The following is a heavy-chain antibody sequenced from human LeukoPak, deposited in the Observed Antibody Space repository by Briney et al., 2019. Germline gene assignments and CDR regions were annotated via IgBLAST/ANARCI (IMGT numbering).Heavy chain of an antibody. CDR1: GFTFSTYA. CDR2: ISYDGTNK. V-gene: IGHV3-30-3*01. J-gene: IGHJ4*02. D-gene: IGHD4-17*01. CDR3: ARDYDYGDYPGY. Sequence: GGSLRLSCAASGFTFSTYAMHWVRQAPGKGLEWVAFISYDGTNKYCADSVKGRFTISRDNSKNTLYLQMDSLRAEDTALYYCARDYDYGDYPGYWGRGTLVTVSS.